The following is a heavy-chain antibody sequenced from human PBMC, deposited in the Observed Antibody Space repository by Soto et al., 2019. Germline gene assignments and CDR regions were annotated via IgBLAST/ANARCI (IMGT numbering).Heavy chain of an antibody. CDR3: ARDRGSMVSVDTMRGY. D-gene: IGHD5-12*01. CDR1: GFAFSDYG. J-gene: IGHJ4*02. V-gene: IGHV3-48*01. CDR2: ICGSTI. Sequence: EVQLVESGGGLVQPGGSLTLSCAASGFAFSDYGMMWVRQAPGKGLECISFICGSTIYYADSVTGRFTISRDNAKNSLFLQMNNLGAEDTAVYYCARDRGSMVSVDTMRGYWGQGILVTVSS.